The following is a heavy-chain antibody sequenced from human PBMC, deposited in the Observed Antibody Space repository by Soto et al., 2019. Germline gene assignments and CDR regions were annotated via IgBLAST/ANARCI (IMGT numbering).Heavy chain of an antibody. D-gene: IGHD3-3*01. Sequence: GGSLRLSCAASGFTFSSYAMSWVRQAPGKGLEWVSAISGSGGSTYYADSVKGRFTISRDNSKNTLYLQMNSLRAEDTAVYYCAKALTEGYTIFGVVIIFDYWGQGTLVTVSS. J-gene: IGHJ4*02. V-gene: IGHV3-23*01. CDR1: GFTFSSYA. CDR2: ISGSGGST. CDR3: AKALTEGYTIFGVVIIFDY.